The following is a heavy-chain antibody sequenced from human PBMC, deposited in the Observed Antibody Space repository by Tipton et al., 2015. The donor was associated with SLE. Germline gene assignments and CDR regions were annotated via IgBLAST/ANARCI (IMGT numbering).Heavy chain of an antibody. J-gene: IGHJ4*02. D-gene: IGHD2-8*02. CDR2: VYYNGNT. CDR3: ARDVGGYNTGWFPYYFDY. Sequence: VKPSETLSLTCSVSGGSIRGSSYYWGWIRQPPGRGLEWIGSVYYNGNTHYNASLKSRVTISVDTSNNQFSLKLSSVTAADTAVYYCARDVGGYNTGWFPYYFDYWGQGTLVTVSS. V-gene: IGHV4-39*07. CDR1: GGSIRGSSYY.